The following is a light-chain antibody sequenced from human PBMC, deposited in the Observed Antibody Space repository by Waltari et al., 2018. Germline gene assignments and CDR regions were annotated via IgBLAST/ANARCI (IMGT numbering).Light chain of an antibody. CDR3: SSYAGSNNLL. CDR1: SSDVGGYNY. J-gene: IGLJ2*01. V-gene: IGLV2-8*01. Sequence: QSALTQPPSASGSPGQSVTISCPGTSSDVGGYNYVSWYQQPPGKAPKVMIYEVNKRPSGVPDRFSGSKSGNTASLTVSGLQAEDEADYYCSSYAGSNNLLFGGGTKLTVL. CDR2: EVN.